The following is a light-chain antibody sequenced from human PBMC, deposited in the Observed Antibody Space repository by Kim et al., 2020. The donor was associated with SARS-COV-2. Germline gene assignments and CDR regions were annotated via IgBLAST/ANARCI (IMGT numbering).Light chain of an antibody. CDR1: KLGDKY. CDR3: QAWDSTFVV. Sequence: SGSPGQTASITCSGDKLGDKYACWYHQKPGQSPVLVIYQDSKRPSGIPERFSGSNSGNTATLTISGTQAMDEADYYCQAWDSTFVVFGGGTKLTVL. V-gene: IGLV3-1*01. CDR2: QDS. J-gene: IGLJ2*01.